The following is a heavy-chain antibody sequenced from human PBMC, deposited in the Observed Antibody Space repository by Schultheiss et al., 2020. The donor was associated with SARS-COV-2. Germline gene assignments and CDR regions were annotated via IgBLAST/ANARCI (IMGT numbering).Heavy chain of an antibody. J-gene: IGHJ6*02. D-gene: IGHD3-10*01. CDR1: GGSFSGYY. V-gene: IGHV4-34*01. CDR2: INHSGST. CDR3: ARFSVLLWFGELLTIDYYGMDV. Sequence: SETLSLTCAVYGGSFSGYYWSWIRQPPGKGLEWIGEINHSGSTNYNPSLKSRVTISVDTSKNQFSLKLSSVTAADTAVYYCARFSVLLWFGELLTIDYYGMDVWGQGTTVTVSS.